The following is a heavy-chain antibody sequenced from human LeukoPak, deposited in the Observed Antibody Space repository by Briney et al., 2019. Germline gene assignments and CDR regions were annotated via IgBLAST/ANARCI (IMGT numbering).Heavy chain of an antibody. V-gene: IGHV4-30-4*01. CDR2: IYYSGST. D-gene: IGHD1-26*01. CDR3: AGTIAGATTLFDY. Sequence: SETLSLTCTVSGGSISSGDHYWSWIRQPPGKGLEWIGYIYYSGSTYYNPSLKSRVTMSVDTSKNQFSLNLSSVTAADTAVYYCAGTIAGATTLFDYWGQGTLVTVSS. CDR1: GGSISSGDHY. J-gene: IGHJ4*02.